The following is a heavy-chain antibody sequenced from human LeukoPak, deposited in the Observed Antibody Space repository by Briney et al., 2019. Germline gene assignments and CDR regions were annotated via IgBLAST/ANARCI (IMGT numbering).Heavy chain of an antibody. V-gene: IGHV1-69*05. CDR3: ARGRGAAATYNYYYMDV. D-gene: IGHD6-13*01. Sequence: ASVKVSCKASGGTFSSYAISWVGQAPGQGLEWMGGIIPIFGTANYAQKFQGRVTITTDESTSTAYMELSSLRSEDTAVYYCARGRGAAATYNYYYMDVWGKGTTVTVSS. J-gene: IGHJ6*03. CDR2: IIPIFGTA. CDR1: GGTFSSYA.